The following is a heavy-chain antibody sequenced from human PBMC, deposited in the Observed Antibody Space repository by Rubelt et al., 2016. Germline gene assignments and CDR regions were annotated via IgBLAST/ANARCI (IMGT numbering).Heavy chain of an antibody. CDR3: ARGLEGGLGDY. CDR1: GGSFSGYY. J-gene: IGHJ4*02. V-gene: IGHV4-34*01. D-gene: IGHD1-26*01. CDR2: INHSGST. Sequence: QVQLQQWGAGLLKPSETLSLTCAVYGGSFSGYYWSWIRQPPGKGLEWIGEINHSGSTNYNPSLKSRDTISVDTSKNQCSLKLSSVNAADTAVYYCARGLEGGLGDYWGQGTLVTVSS.